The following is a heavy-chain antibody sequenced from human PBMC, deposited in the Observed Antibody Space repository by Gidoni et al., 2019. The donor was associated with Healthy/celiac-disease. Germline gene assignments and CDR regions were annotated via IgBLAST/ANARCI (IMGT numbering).Heavy chain of an antibody. CDR2: IYYSGST. D-gene: IGHD3-22*01. CDR3: AREGAYYDSSGYWTPLDY. V-gene: IGHV4-30-4*01. CDR1: GGSISIGDSH. Sequence: QVQLQESGPGLVKPSQTLSRTSTVAGGSISIGDSHWSWLRQPPGKGLEWIGYIYYSGSTSYSPSLKGRVTLSVDTSKNQFSLKLSSVTAADTAVYYCAREGAYYDSSGYWTPLDYWGQGTLVTVSS. J-gene: IGHJ4*02.